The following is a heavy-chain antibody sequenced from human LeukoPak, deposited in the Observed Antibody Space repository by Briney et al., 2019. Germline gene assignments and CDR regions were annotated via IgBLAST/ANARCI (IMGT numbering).Heavy chain of an antibody. D-gene: IGHD1-1*01. CDR2: IYNTGDT. V-gene: IGHV4-59*11. CDR3: VQLKLDS. J-gene: IGHJ4*02. CDR1: GGSMSSHY. Sequence: PSETLSLTCTVSGGSMSSHYWTWIRQSPGKGLEWIGYIYNTGDTNSNPSLKSRVTMSLDTSKNQFSLKLTSVTDADTAVYYCVQLKLDSWGQGTLVTVSS.